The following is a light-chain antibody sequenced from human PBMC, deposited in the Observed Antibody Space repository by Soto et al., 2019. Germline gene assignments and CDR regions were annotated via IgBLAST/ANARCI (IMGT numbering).Light chain of an antibody. Sequence: DIQMTQSPSTLSASVGDGVTITCRASQSISSWLAWYQQKPGKAPKLLIYKASSLESGVPSRFSGSGSGTEFTLTISSLHPDDYATYYCQHYNDYSRTFGQGTKVEIK. V-gene: IGKV1-5*03. CDR3: QHYNDYSRT. CDR2: KAS. J-gene: IGKJ1*01. CDR1: QSISSW.